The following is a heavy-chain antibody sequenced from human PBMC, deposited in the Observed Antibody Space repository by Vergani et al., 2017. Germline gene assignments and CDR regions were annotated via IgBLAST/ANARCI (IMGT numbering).Heavy chain of an antibody. CDR2: IYYTGTT. CDR1: GDSISRSHYY. J-gene: IGHJ4*02. Sequence: QLQLQESGPGLVKPSETLSLSCRVSGDSISRSHYYWGFIRQPPGKGLEWIGSIYYTGTTYYNEAHKSRLTISVDTSKNQFSLNLTSVTAADTAVYYCARHISVVRPSSMTAFDYWGQGTLVTVSS. CDR3: ARHISVVRPSSMTAFDY. V-gene: IGHV4-39*01. D-gene: IGHD2-21*01.